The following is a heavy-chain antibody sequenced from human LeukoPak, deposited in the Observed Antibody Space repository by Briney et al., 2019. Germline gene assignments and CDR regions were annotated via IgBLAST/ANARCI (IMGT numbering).Heavy chain of an antibody. V-gene: IGHV3-23*01. CDR2: ISPSGDIL. J-gene: IGHJ4*02. CDR1: GFTFSSHG. D-gene: IGHD1-7*01. CDR3: AKGRRAPLVGTITKSWIDY. Sequence: GGTLRLSCAASGFTFSSHGMNWVRQAPGKGPEWVSGISPSGDILYYADSVKGQFTISRDNSKNTLYLQMNSLRAEDTAVYYCAKGRRAPLVGTITKSWIDYWGQGTLVTVSS.